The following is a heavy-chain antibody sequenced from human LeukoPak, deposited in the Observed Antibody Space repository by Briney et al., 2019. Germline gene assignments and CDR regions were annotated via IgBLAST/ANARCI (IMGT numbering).Heavy chain of an antibody. CDR1: GLTLNNYA. V-gene: IGHV3-30*04. CDR2: ISDDGTKT. D-gene: IGHD6-19*01. CDR3: ARVAVAGWAYYYFYMDV. Sequence: PGGSLRLSCVACGLTLNNYAMHWVRQAPGKGLEWVADISDDGTKTFYGDSVKGRFTISRDTSKNTLFLQMDSLTGDDTATYYCARVAVAGWAYYYFYMDVWGNGTTVSVSS. J-gene: IGHJ6*03.